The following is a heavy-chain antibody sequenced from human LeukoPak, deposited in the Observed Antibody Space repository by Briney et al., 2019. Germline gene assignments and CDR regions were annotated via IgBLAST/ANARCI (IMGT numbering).Heavy chain of an antibody. CDR2: IYYSGST. D-gene: IGHD2-21*02. CDR1: GGSISSYY. Sequence: PSETLSLICTVSGGSISSYYWSWIRQPPGKGLEWIGYIYYSGSTNYNPSLKSRVTISVDTSKNQFSLKLSSVTAADTAVYYCARMTDGFDPWGQGTLVTVSS. CDR3: ARMTDGFDP. J-gene: IGHJ5*02. V-gene: IGHV4-59*01.